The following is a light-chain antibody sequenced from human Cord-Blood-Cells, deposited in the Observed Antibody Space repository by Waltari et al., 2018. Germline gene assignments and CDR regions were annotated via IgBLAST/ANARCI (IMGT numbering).Light chain of an antibody. CDR2: AAS. CDR3: QQSYSTPYT. CDR1: QSISSY. J-gene: IGKJ2*01. V-gene: IGKV1-39*01. Sequence: DIQMTQSPSSLAASGGDRVTLTCRASQSISSYLNWYQQKPGKAPKILIYAASSLQSGVPSRFSGSGSGTDFTLTISSLQPEDFATYYCQQSYSTPYTFGQGTKLEIK.